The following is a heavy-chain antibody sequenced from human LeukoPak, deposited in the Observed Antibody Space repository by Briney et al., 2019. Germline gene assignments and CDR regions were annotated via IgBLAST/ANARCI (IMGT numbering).Heavy chain of an antibody. Sequence: KSSETLSLTCTVSGGSISSSSYYWGWIRQPPGKGLEWIGSIYYSGSTYYNPSLKSRVTISVDTSKNQFSLSPNSVTAADTAVYYCARQQSGGMDVWGQGTTVTVSS. CDR1: GGSISSSSYY. V-gene: IGHV4-39*01. J-gene: IGHJ6*02. CDR3: ARQQSGGMDV. CDR2: IYYSGST.